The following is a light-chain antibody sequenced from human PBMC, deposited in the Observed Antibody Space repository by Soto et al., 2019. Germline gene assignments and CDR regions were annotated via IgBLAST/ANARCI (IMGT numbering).Light chain of an antibody. V-gene: IGKV3-20*01. CDR2: GAS. Sequence: ESVLTQSAGTLSFSSGEKTTLSCRGRQSVSSSYLAWYQQKPGQAPRPLIYGASSRAIGIPDRFSGSGSGTDFTLTISRLEPEDFAVYYCQQYGSSPWTFGQGTKV. J-gene: IGKJ1*01. CDR1: QSVSSSY. CDR3: QQYGSSPWT.